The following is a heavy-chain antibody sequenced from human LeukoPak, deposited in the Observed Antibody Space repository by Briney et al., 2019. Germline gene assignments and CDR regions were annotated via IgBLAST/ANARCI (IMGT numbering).Heavy chain of an antibody. CDR2: INHSGST. Sequence: PSETLSLTCTVSGGSISSSSYYWGWIRQPPGKGLEWIGEINHSGSTNYNPSLKSRVTISVDTSKNQFSLKLSSVTAADTAVYYCARHDYGGNFWWFDPWGQGTLVTVSS. D-gene: IGHD4-23*01. CDR1: GGSISSSSYY. CDR3: ARHDYGGNFWWFDP. J-gene: IGHJ5*02. V-gene: IGHV4-39*01.